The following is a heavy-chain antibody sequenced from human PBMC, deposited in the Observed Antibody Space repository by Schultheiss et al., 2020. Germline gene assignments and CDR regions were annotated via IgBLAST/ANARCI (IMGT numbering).Heavy chain of an antibody. CDR2: IKQDGSEK. J-gene: IGHJ4*02. D-gene: IGHD3-22*01. CDR3: ASGGGDSLYYYDSSGLGDY. V-gene: IGHV3-7*03. Sequence: GGSLRLSCAASGFTFSSYWMSWVRQAPGKGLEWVANIKQDGSEKYYVDSVKGRFTISRDNAKNSLYLQMNSLRAEDTAVYYCASGGGDSLYYYDSSGLGDYWGQGTLVTVSS. CDR1: GFTFSSYW.